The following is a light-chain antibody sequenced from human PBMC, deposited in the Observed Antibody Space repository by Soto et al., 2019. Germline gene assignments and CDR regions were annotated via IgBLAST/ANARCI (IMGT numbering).Light chain of an antibody. CDR1: QSLTSSY. Sequence: IVLTQSPGTLSLSPGERATLSCRASQSLTSSYLAWYQQKPGQAPRLLIYGASSRATGIPDRFSGSGSGTDFTLTISRLEPEDFAVYYCQQYGSLSWTFGQGTKVDIK. V-gene: IGKV3-20*01. J-gene: IGKJ1*01. CDR2: GAS. CDR3: QQYGSLSWT.